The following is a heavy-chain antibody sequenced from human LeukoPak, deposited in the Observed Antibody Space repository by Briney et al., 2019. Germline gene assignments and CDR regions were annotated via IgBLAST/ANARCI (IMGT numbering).Heavy chain of an antibody. CDR2: ISKDGSTT. CDR3: ARGASSGYRIDY. J-gene: IGHJ4*02. D-gene: IGHD5-18*01. Sequence: GGSLRLSCAASGFTFNNYWMNWVRQAPGKGLVWVSRISKDGSTTNYADSVKGRFNISRDNAKNTLYLQMNSLTAEDTALYYCARGASSGYRIDYWGQGTLVTVSS. V-gene: IGHV3-74*01. CDR1: GFTFNNYW.